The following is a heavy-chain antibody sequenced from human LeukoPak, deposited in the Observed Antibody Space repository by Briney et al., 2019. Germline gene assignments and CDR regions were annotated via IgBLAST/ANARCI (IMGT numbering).Heavy chain of an antibody. V-gene: IGHV1-2*02. CDR3: ARLDFWSGHIAFDP. Sequence: ASVKVSCKASGYTFTGYYMHWVRQAPGQGLEWMGWINPNSGGTNYAQKFQGRVTMTRDTSISTAYMELSRLRSDDTAVYYCARLDFWSGHIAFDPWGQGTLVTVSS. CDR1: GYTFTGYY. J-gene: IGHJ5*02. CDR2: INPNSGGT. D-gene: IGHD3-3*01.